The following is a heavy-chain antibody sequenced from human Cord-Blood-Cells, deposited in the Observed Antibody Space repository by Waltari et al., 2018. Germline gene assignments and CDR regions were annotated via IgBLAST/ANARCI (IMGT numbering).Heavy chain of an antibody. V-gene: IGHV4-34*01. CDR3: ARMVSVRGVIFDY. D-gene: IGHD3-10*01. J-gene: IGHJ4*02. CDR2: INHSGST. CDR1: GGSFSGYY. Sequence: QVQLQQWGAGLLKPSETLSLTCAGYGGSFSGYYWSWIRQPPGKGLEWIGEINHSGSTNYNPSLKSRVTISVDTSKNQFSLKLSSVTAADTAVYYCARMVSVRGVIFDYWGQGTLVTVSS.